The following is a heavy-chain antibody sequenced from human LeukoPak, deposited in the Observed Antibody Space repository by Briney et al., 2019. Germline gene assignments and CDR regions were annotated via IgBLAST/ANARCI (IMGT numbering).Heavy chain of an antibody. CDR1: GFTFSTYW. CDR2: IKEDESEK. J-gene: IGHJ6*02. V-gene: IGHV3-7*01. D-gene: IGHD3-10*01. Sequence: QSGGSLRLSCAASGFTFSTYWMSWVRQAPGKGLEWVANIKEDESEKYYVDSVKGRFTISRDNAQNSLNLQMNSLRPEDTAMYYCARARTTGSYYGMDVWGQGTTVTVSS. CDR3: ARARTTGSYYGMDV.